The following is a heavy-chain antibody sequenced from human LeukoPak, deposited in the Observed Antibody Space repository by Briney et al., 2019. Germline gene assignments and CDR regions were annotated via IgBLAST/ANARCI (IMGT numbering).Heavy chain of an antibody. CDR2: IYYSGST. D-gene: IGHD7-27*01. J-gene: IGHJ4*02. CDR1: GGSISTYY. V-gene: IGHV4-59*01. Sequence: SETLSLTCTASGGSISTYYWSWIRQPPGKGLEWIGYIYYSGSTKYNPSLKSRVTISVDTSKNQFSLNLTSMTAADTAIYYCARDTGDGFEYWGQGTLVSVSS. CDR3: ARDTGDGFEY.